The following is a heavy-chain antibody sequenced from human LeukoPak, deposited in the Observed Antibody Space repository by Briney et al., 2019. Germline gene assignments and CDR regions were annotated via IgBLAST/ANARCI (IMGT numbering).Heavy chain of an antibody. D-gene: IGHD2-2*01. V-gene: IGHV4-30-4*01. J-gene: IGHJ4*02. CDR3: ARARSIVVVPAAMMGYYFDY. CDR1: GVSISSGDYY. CDR2: IYYSGST. Sequence: SETLSLTCTVSGVSISSGDYYWSWLRQPPGKGLEWIGYIYYSGSTYYNPSLKSRVTISVDTSKNQFSLKLSSVTAADTAVYYCARARSIVVVPAAMMGYYFDYWGQGTLVTVSS.